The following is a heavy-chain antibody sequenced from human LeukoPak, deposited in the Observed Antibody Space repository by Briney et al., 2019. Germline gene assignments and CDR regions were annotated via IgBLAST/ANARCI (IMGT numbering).Heavy chain of an antibody. V-gene: IGHV1-2*02. CDR2: INPNSGGT. CDR3: ARVGGGHRGYCGGDCYPLYYYYMDV. CDR1: GYTFTGYY. J-gene: IGHJ6*03. D-gene: IGHD2-21*02. Sequence: ASVKVSCKASGYTFTGYYMHWVRQAPGQGLEWMGWINPNSGGTNYAQKFQGRVTMTRDTSISTAYMELSSLRSEDTAVYYCARVGGGHRGYCGGDCYPLYYYYMDVWGKGTTVTVSS.